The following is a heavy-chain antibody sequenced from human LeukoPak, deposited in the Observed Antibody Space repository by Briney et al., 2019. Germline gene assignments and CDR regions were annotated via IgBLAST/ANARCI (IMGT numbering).Heavy chain of an antibody. CDR3: ARDGGSSSQAGNDY. J-gene: IGHJ4*02. Sequence: GGSLRLSCAASGFTFSSYSMNWVRQAPGKGLEWVSYISSSSSTIYYADSVKGRFTISRDNAKNSLYLRMNSLRAEDTAVYYCARDGGSSSQAGNDYWGQGTLVTVSS. V-gene: IGHV3-48*04. CDR1: GFTFSSYS. D-gene: IGHD6-6*01. CDR2: ISSSSSTI.